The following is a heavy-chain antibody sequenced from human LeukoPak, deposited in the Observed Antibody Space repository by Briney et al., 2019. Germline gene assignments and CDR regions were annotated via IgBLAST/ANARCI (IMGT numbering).Heavy chain of an antibody. V-gene: IGHV3-30*18. Sequence: GGSLRLSCAASGFTFSSYGMHWVRQAPGKGLEWVAVISYDGSNKYYADSVKGRFTISRDNSKNTLYLQINSLRAEDTAVYYCAKASKLLYPDATVLLFDYWGQGTLVTVSS. CDR2: ISYDGSNK. CDR3: AKASKLLYPDATVLLFDY. D-gene: IGHD2-2*02. J-gene: IGHJ4*02. CDR1: GFTFSSYG.